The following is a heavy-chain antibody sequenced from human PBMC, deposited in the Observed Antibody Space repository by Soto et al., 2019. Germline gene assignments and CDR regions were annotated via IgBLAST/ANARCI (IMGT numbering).Heavy chain of an antibody. J-gene: IGHJ5*02. CDR3: ARDLDYYDSSGYYNNWFDP. CDR2: ISAYNGNT. CDR1: GYTFTSYG. D-gene: IGHD3-22*01. Sequence: QVQLVQSGAEVKKPGASVKVSCKASGYTFTSYGISWVRQAPGQGLEWMGWISAYNGNTNYAQKLQGRVTMTTDTSTSTAYMELRSLRSDDTAVYYCARDLDYYDSSGYYNNWFDPWGQGTLVTVFS. V-gene: IGHV1-18*04.